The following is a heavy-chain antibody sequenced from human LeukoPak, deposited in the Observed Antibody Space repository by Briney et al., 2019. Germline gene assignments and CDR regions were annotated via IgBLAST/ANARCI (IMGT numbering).Heavy chain of an antibody. D-gene: IGHD3-9*01. V-gene: IGHV3-21*01. CDR1: GFTFSTYK. J-gene: IGHJ4*02. CDR2: ISSRGDYI. CDR3: AKVLTGYPYYFDY. Sequence: GGSLRLSCAASGFTFSTYKMDWVRQAPGKGLEWVSSISSRGDYIYHADPVKGRFTISRDNAKNLVYLQMNSLRAEDTAVYHCAKVLTGYPYYFDYWGQGTLVTVSS.